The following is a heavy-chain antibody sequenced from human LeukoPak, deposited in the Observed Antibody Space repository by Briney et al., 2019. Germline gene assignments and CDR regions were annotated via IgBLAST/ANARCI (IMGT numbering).Heavy chain of an antibody. V-gene: IGHV3-74*01. J-gene: IGHJ5*02. CDR1: GFTFSHHW. Sequence: GGSLRLSCAASGFTFSHHWMHWGRQAPGKGGGWVSHISSDESSTTYADSVKGRFTISRDNRKNTLYLRMNSLRVEDTAMYYCTRNPDGRNWFDPWGQGTLVTVSS. CDR2: ISSDESST. D-gene: IGHD1-14*01. CDR3: TRNPDGRNWFDP.